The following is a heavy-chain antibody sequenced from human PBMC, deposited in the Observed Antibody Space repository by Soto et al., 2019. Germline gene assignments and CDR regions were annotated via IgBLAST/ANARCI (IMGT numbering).Heavy chain of an antibody. Sequence: QVQLQESGPGLVKPSETLSLTCTVSGGSISSYYWSWIRQPPGKGLEWIGYIYYSGSTNYNPPLERRVTISVXXSXNXXTLRLSSVTAADTAVYYCARDLAVAGGVGGGGFDPWGQGTLVTVSS. CDR1: GGSISSYY. J-gene: IGHJ5*02. D-gene: IGHD6-19*01. CDR2: IYYSGST. CDR3: ARDLAVAGGVGGGGFDP. V-gene: IGHV4-59*12.